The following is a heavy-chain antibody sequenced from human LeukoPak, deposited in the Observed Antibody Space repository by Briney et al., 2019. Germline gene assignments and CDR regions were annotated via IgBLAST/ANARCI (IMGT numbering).Heavy chain of an antibody. CDR2: IDPNSGGT. CDR3: ARETYYGSGSYYNANFDY. D-gene: IGHD3-10*01. V-gene: IGHV1-2*06. J-gene: IGHJ4*02. Sequence: ASVKVSCKASGGTFSSYAISWVRQAPGQGLEWMGRIDPNSGGTNYAQKFQGRVTMTRDTSISTAYMELSRLRSDDTAVYYCARETYYGSGSYYNANFDYWGQGTLVTVSS. CDR1: GGTFSSYA.